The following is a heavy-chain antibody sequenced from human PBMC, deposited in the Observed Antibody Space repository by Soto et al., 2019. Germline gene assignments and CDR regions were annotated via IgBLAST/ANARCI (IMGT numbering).Heavy chain of an antibody. CDR1: GYTFTSYY. CDR3: ARGRGYSGHRVYYYYGMDV. D-gene: IGHD5-12*01. V-gene: IGHV1-46*01. J-gene: IGHJ6*02. Sequence: ALVKVSCKPSGYTFTSYYMHWVRQAPVQRLEWMGIINPSGGSTSYAQKFQGRVTMTRDTSTSTVYMELSSLRSEDTAVYYCARGRGYSGHRVYYYYGMDVWGQGTTVT. CDR2: INPSGGST.